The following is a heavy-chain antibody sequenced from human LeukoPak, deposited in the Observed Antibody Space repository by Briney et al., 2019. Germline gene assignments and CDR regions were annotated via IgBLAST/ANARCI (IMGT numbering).Heavy chain of an antibody. J-gene: IGHJ4*02. CDR1: GFTFSSYG. D-gene: IGHD6-19*01. Sequence: PGGSLRLSCAASGFTFSSYGMHWVRQAPGKGLEWVAVIWYDGSNKYYAGSVKGRFTISRDNSKNTLYLQMNSLRAEDTAVYYCARDRVAVAGPFDYWGQGTLVTVSS. CDR3: ARDRVAVAGPFDY. V-gene: IGHV3-33*01. CDR2: IWYDGSNK.